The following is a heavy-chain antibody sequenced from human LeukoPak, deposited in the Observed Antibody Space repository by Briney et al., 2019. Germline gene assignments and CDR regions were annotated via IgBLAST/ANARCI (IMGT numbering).Heavy chain of an antibody. CDR3: AKPPPRWAAAGTR. D-gene: IGHD6-13*01. Sequence: GGSLRLSCAASGFTLSSNYMSWVPQAPGKGLEGGSVIYSGGSTYYPDSVKGRFTISRDNSKNTLYLQMNSLRAEDTAVYYCAKPPPRWAAAGTRWGQGTLVTVSS. CDR2: IYSGGST. CDR1: GFTLSSNY. V-gene: IGHV3-53*01. J-gene: IGHJ4*02.